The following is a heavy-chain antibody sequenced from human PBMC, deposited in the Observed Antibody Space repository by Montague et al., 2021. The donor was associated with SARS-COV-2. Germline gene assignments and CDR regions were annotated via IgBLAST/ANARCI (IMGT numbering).Heavy chain of an antibody. Sequence: SLRLSCAASGFTFSSYGMNWVRQAPGKGLEWVSAISTTGANTYYAGSVKGRFTISRDNSKNTLYLQLNSLRDEDTAVYYCAKEGVVVGADGFDYWGQGTMVTASS. D-gene: IGHD3-22*01. V-gene: IGHV3-23*01. CDR2: ISTTGANT. CDR3: AKEGVVVGADGFDY. J-gene: IGHJ3*01. CDR1: GFTFSSYG.